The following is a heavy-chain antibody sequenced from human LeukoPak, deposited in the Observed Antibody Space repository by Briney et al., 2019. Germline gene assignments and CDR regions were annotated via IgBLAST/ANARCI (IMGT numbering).Heavy chain of an antibody. V-gene: IGHV3-30-3*01. J-gene: IGHJ4*02. D-gene: IGHD4-17*01. Sequence: GGSLRLSCAASGFTFSSYAMHWVRQAPGKGLEWVAVISYDGSNKYYADSVKGRFTISRDNSKNTLYLQMNSLRAEDTAVYYCAKDRRSNGDWGQGTLVTVSS. CDR1: GFTFSSYA. CDR2: ISYDGSNK. CDR3: AKDRRSNGD.